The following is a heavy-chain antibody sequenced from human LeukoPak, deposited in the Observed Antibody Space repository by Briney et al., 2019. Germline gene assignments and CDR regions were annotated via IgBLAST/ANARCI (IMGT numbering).Heavy chain of an antibody. D-gene: IGHD3-10*01. CDR1: GFTFSSYS. J-gene: IGHJ4*02. V-gene: IGHV3-21*01. CDR2: ISSSSSYI. Sequence: GGSLRLSCAASGFTFSSYSMNWIRQAPGKGLEWVSSISSSSSYIYYADSVKGRFTISRDNAKNSLYLQMNSLRAEDTAVYYCARGGFGELLYYFDYWGQGTLVTVSS. CDR3: ARGGFGELLYYFDY.